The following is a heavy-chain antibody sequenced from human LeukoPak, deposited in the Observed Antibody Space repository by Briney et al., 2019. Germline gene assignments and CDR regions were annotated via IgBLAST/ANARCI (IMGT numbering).Heavy chain of an antibody. J-gene: IGHJ5*02. V-gene: IGHV4-39*07. CDR3: ARDKAAAGAFNWFDP. Sequence: ASETLSLTCTVSGGSISSGSYYWGWIRQPPGKGLEWIGSIYYSGSTYYNPSLKSRVTISVDTSKNQFSLKLSSVTAADTAVYYCARDKAAAGAFNWFDPWGQGTLVTVSS. D-gene: IGHD6-13*01. CDR2: IYYSGST. CDR1: GGSISSGSYY.